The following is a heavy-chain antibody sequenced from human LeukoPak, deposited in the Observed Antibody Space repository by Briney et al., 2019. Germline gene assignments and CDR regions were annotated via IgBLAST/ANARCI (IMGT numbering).Heavy chain of an antibody. Sequence: SETLSLTCTVSGGSISSNDYYWSWIRQHPGKGLEWIGYIYYSGSTYYIPSLKSRVTISVDTSKNQFSLKLSSVTAADTAVYYCARGDGDYDYFDYWGQGTLVTVSS. CDR1: GGSISSNDYY. J-gene: IGHJ4*02. V-gene: IGHV4-30-4*08. CDR2: IYYSGST. D-gene: IGHD4-17*01. CDR3: ARGDGDYDYFDY.